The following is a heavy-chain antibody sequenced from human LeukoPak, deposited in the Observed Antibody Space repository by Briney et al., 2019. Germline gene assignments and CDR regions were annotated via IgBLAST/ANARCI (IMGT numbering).Heavy chain of an antibody. CDR2: IDPEDGET. J-gene: IGHJ4*02. Sequence: ASVKVSCKVSGYTLTELSMHWVRQAPGKGLEWMGGIDPEDGETIYAQKFQGRVTMTEDTSTDTAYMELSSLRSEDTAVYYCATDSGGATKFSNQNSGLGEFDYWGQGTLVTVSS. CDR3: ATDSGGATKFSNQNSGLGEFDY. V-gene: IGHV1-24*01. D-gene: IGHD1-26*01. CDR1: GYTLTELS.